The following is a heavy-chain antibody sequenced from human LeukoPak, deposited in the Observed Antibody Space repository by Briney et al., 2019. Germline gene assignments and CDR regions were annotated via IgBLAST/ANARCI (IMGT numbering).Heavy chain of an antibody. V-gene: IGHV1-2*02. CDR1: GYTFTGYY. CDR3: ARDPTYSSSWYGRFYYYGMDV. Sequence: ASVKVSCKASGYTFTGYYMHWVRQAPGQGLEWMRWINPNSGGTNYAQKFQGRVTMTRDTSISTAYMELSRLRSDDTAVYYCARDPTYSSSWYGRFYYYGMDVWGQGTTVTVSS. CDR2: INPNSGGT. J-gene: IGHJ6*02. D-gene: IGHD6-13*01.